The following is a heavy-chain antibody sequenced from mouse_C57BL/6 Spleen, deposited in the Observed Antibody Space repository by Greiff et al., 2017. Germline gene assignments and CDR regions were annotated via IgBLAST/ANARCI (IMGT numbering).Heavy chain of an antibody. J-gene: IGHJ2*01. CDR2: IDPETGGT. CDR3: TIATVLAEEG. CDR1: GYTFTDYE. V-gene: IGHV1-15*01. D-gene: IGHD1-1*01. Sequence: VQLVESGAELVRPGASVTLSCTASGYTFTDYEMHWVKQTPVHGLEWIGAIDPETGGTAYNQKFKGKAILTADTSSSTAYVELRSLTSEYSADYYCTIATVLAEEGWGQGTTLAVSS.